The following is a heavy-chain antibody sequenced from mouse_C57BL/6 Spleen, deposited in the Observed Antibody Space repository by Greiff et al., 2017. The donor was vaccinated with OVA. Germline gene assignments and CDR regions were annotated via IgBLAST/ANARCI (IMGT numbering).Heavy chain of an antibody. J-gene: IGHJ3*01. CDR3: ARDGEGRAWFAY. V-gene: IGHV5-4*01. Sequence: EVKVVESGGGLVKPGGSLKLSCAASGFTFSSYAMSWVRQTPEKRLEWVATISDGGSYTYYPDNVKGRFTITRDNAKNNVYLQMSHLKSEDSALYYCARDGEGRAWFAYWGQGTLVTVSA. D-gene: IGHD1-1*01. CDR1: GFTFSSYA. CDR2: ISDGGSYT.